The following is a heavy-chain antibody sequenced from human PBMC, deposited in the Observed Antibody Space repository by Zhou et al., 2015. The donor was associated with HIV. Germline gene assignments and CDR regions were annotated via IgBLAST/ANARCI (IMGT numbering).Heavy chain of an antibody. CDR3: ALGGRGGYSGYEMGRGGLDY. J-gene: IGHJ4*02. CDR2: IIPIFGTA. D-gene: IGHD5-12*01. CDR1: GGTFSSYA. Sequence: QVQLVQSGAEVKKPGSSVKVSCKASGGTFSSYAISWVRQAPGQGLEWMGGIIPIFGTANYAQKFQGRVTITADESTSTAYMELSSLRSEDTAVYYCALGGRGGYSGYEMGRGGLDYWGQGNPGHRLL. V-gene: IGHV1-69*01.